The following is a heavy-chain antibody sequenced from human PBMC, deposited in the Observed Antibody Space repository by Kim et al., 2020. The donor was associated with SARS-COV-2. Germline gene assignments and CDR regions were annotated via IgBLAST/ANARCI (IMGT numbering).Heavy chain of an antibody. CDR3: ARAAANHFDS. CDR1: GDSVSSNSAT. J-gene: IGHJ4*02. D-gene: IGHD6-13*01. CDR2: TFYRSKWYN. V-gene: IGHV6-1*01. Sequence: SQTLSLSCAISGDSVSSNSATWNWIRQSPSRGLEWLGRTFYRSKWYNEYAVSVKSRITVNPDTSKNQFSLQLNSVTPDDTALYYCARAAANHFDSWGQGTLVTVSS.